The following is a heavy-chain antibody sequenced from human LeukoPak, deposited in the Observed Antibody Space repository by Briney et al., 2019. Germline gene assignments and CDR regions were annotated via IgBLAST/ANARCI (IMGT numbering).Heavy chain of an antibody. CDR3: ARGDTDYYNWNYGGYFDY. Sequence: GGSLRLSCAASGFTFSSYSMNWVRQAPGKGLEWVSYISSSSSTIYYADSVKGRFTISRDNAKNSLYLQMNSLRAEDTAVYYCARGDTDYYNWNYGGYFDYWGQGTLVTVSS. CDR1: GFTFSSYS. V-gene: IGHV3-48*01. J-gene: IGHJ4*02. CDR2: ISSSSSTI. D-gene: IGHD1-7*01.